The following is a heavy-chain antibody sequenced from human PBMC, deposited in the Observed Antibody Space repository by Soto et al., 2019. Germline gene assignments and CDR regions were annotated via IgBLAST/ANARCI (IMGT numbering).Heavy chain of an antibody. CDR3: ARDLWGYCGADCYPLDV. V-gene: IGHV4-59*01. D-gene: IGHD2-21*02. CDR1: GGSISSYY. Sequence: PSETLSLTCTVSGGSISSYYWSWIRQPPGKGLEWIGYMYNTGSTIYNPSLKSRVTISVYTSKNQFSLKLNSVTAADTAVYYCARDLWGYCGADCYPLDVWGQGTTVTVYS. CDR2: MYNTGST. J-gene: IGHJ6*02.